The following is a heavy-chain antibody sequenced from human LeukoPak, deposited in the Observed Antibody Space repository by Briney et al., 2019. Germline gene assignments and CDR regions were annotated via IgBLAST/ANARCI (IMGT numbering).Heavy chain of an antibody. V-gene: IGHV3-7*01. CDR2: IKQDGSEK. CDR1: GLTFSSYW. J-gene: IGHJ4*02. Sequence: PGGSLRLSCAASGLTFSSYWMSWVRQAPGKGLEWVANIKQDGSEKYYVDSVKGRFTISRDNAKNSLYLQMNSLRAEDTAVYYCARVRFLEWTFLYFDYWGQGTLVTVSS. D-gene: IGHD3-3*01. CDR3: ARVRFLEWTFLYFDY.